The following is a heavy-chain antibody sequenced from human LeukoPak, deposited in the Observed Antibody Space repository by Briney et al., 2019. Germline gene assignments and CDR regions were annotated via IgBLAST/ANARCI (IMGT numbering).Heavy chain of an antibody. V-gene: IGHV3-53*04. D-gene: IGHD3-22*01. CDR1: GFTVSSNY. Sequence: GRSLRLSCAASGFTVSSNYMSWVRQAPGKGLEWGSVIYSGGSTYYADSVKGRFTISRHNSKNTLYLQMNSLRAEDTAVYYCASLTGGYYDSGGSSWWGQGTLVTVSS. CDR3: ASLTGGYYDSGGSSW. J-gene: IGHJ4*02. CDR2: IYSGGST.